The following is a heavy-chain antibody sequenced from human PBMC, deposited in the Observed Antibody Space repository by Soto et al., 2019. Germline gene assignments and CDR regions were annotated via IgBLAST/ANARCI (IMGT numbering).Heavy chain of an antibody. D-gene: IGHD7-27*01. CDR3: ARGRYCLTGRCFPNWFDS. J-gene: IGHJ5*01. Sequence: SETLSLTCSVSGDSISNLDYFWAWIRQPPGQALEYIGYIYKSATTYYNPSFESRVAISVDTSKSQFSLNVTPVTAADTAVYFCARGRYCLTGRCFPNWFDSWGQGALVTV. CDR1: GDSISNLDYF. V-gene: IGHV4-30-4*01. CDR2: IYKSATT.